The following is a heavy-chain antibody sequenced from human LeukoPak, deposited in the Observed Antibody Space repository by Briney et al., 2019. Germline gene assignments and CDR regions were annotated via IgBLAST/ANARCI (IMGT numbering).Heavy chain of an antibody. CDR1: GFTFSNYW. J-gene: IGHJ4*02. CDR3: ARDDSVYRIAAAGTNS. D-gene: IGHD6-13*01. Sequence: GGSLRLSCAASGFTFSNYWTHWVRQAPGKGLEWVAVISYDGSNKYYADSVKGRFIISRDNSKNTLYLQMNSLRAEDTAVYYCARDDSVYRIAAAGTNSWGQGTLVTVSS. CDR2: ISYDGSNK. V-gene: IGHV3-30-3*01.